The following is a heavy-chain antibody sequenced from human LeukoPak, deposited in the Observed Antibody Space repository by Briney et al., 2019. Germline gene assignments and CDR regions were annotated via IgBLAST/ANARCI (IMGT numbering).Heavy chain of an antibody. CDR3: ARVKDLGAFDI. Sequence: SQTLSLTCTVSGGSVSSGAYYWSWIRQPPGKGLEWIGYIYHSGSTYYNPSLKSRVTISVDRSKNQFSLKLSSVTAADTAVYYCARVKDLGAFDIWGQGTMVTVSS. CDR2: IYHSGST. J-gene: IGHJ3*02. D-gene: IGHD3/OR15-3a*01. CDR1: GGSVSSGAYY. V-gene: IGHV4-30-2*01.